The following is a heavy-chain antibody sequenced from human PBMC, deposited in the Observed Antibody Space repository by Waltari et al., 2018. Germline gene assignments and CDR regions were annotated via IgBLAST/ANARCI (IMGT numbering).Heavy chain of an antibody. CDR2: ISSSGSTI. CDR1: GFTFSSYE. V-gene: IGHV3-48*03. D-gene: IGHD4-17*01. J-gene: IGHJ3*02. Sequence: EVQLVESGGGLVQPGGSLRLSCAASGFTFSSYEMNWFRQAPGKGLEWVSYISSSGSTIYYADSVKGRFTISRDNAKNSLYLQMNSLRAEDTAVYYCAGRLTTVTNDAFDIWGQGTMVTVSS. CDR3: AGRLTTVTNDAFDI.